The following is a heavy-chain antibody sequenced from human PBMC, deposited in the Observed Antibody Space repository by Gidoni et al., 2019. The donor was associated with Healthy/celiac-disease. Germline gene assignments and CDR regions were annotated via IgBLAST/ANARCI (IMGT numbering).Heavy chain of an antibody. CDR2: ISYTGST. D-gene: IGHD1-20*01. J-gene: IGHJ4*02. CDR1: GASISSGDYY. CDR3: ARRRAAHHNGGKYDY. V-gene: IGHV4-30-4*01. Sequence: QVQLQASGPRLVKPSPTLSLTCTVSGASISSGDYYWRWIRQHPGKGLEWIGYISYTGSTYYNESLKSRVTISVDTSKNQFSLKLSSVTAADTAVYYWARRRAAHHNGGKYDYWGQGTLVTVSS.